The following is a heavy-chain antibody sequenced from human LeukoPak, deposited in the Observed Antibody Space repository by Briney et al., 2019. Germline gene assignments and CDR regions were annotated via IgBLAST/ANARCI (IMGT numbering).Heavy chain of an antibody. V-gene: IGHV5-51*01. CDR1: GYRITSYL. J-gene: IGHJ4*02. D-gene: IGHD5-12*01. CDR3: ARPTSGYSGYDCSVDSFDY. Sequence: GESLKISCKGSGYRITSYLIGWVRQMPGKDLEWMGIIYPGDSDTRYSPSFQGQVTISADKSIRTAYLQWSSLKASDTARYYCARPTSGYSGYDCSVDSFDYWGQGTLVTVSS. CDR2: IYPGDSDT.